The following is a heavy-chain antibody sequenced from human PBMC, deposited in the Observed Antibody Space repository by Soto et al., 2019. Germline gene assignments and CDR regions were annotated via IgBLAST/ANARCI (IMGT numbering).Heavy chain of an antibody. Sequence: SETLSLTCTVSGGSISSGGYYWSWIRQHPGKGLEWIGYIYYSGSTDYNPSLKSRVSISVDTSKNQFSLNPSSVTAADTAVYYCARVPSVGWGLRWPAFDIWGQGTMVTVSS. CDR3: ARVPSVGWGLRWPAFDI. J-gene: IGHJ3*02. D-gene: IGHD4-17*01. V-gene: IGHV4-31*03. CDR2: IYYSGST. CDR1: GGSISSGGYY.